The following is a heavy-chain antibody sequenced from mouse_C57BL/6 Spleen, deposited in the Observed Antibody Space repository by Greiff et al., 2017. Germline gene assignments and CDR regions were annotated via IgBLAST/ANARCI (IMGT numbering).Heavy chain of an antibody. D-gene: IGHD1-1*01. Sequence: VQLQQSGAELAKPGASVKLSCKASGYTFTSYWMHWVKQRPGQGLEWIGYINPSSGYTKYTQKFKDKATLTADKSSSTAYMQLSSLTYEDSAVXYCARGEGITTVVATGDFDYWGQGTTLTVSA. CDR3: ARGEGITTVVATGDFDY. J-gene: IGHJ2*01. V-gene: IGHV1-7*01. CDR2: INPSSGYT. CDR1: GYTFTSYW.